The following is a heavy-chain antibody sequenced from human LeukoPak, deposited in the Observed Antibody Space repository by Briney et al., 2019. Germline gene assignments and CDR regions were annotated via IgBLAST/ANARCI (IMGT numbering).Heavy chain of an antibody. J-gene: IGHJ4*02. CDR3: ARDRGSDDPIDY. D-gene: IGHD2-15*01. CDR2: ISGSGGST. V-gene: IGHV3-23*01. Sequence: GGSLRLSCAASGFTFSSYAMSWVRQAPGKGLEWVSAISGSGGSTYYADSVKGRFTISRDNAKNTLYLQMNSLRAEDTAVYYCARDRGSDDPIDYWGQGTPVTVSS. CDR1: GFTFSSYA.